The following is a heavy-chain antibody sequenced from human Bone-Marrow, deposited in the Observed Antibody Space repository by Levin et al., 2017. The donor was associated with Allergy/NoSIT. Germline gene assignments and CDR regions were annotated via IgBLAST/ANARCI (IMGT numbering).Heavy chain of an antibody. D-gene: IGHD3-16*02. Sequence: GGSLRLSCAASGFTFSTYAMNWVRQAPGKGLEWVSTIGASSNIYYADPLKGRFTISRDNAKNSLYLQMNSLKTEDTAVYYCARGSYPRAWGQGTLVTVSS. V-gene: IGHV3-21*01. J-gene: IGHJ5*02. CDR1: GFTFSTYA. CDR2: IGASSNI. CDR3: ARGSYPRA.